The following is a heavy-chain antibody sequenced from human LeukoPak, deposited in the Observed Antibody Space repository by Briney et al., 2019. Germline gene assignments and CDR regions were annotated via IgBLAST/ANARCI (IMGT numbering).Heavy chain of an antibody. Sequence: SSETLSLTCAVYGGSFSGYYWSWIRQPPGKGLEWIGEINHSGSTNYNPSLKSRVTISVDTSKNQFSLELSSVTAADTAVYYCARGGCSSTSCYGYYNWFDPWGQGTLVTVSS. CDR2: INHSGST. J-gene: IGHJ5*02. CDR1: GGSFSGYY. CDR3: ARGGCSSTSCYGYYNWFDP. V-gene: IGHV4-34*01. D-gene: IGHD2-2*01.